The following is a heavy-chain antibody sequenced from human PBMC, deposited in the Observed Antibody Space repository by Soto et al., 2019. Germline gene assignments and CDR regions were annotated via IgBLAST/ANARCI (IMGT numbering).Heavy chain of an antibody. CDR3: ARGPRITIFGVVISNWFDP. Sequence: SETLSLTCAVYGGSFSGYYWSWIRQPPGKGLEWIGEINHSGSTNYNPSLKSRVTISVDTSKNQFSLKLSSVTAADTAVYYCARGPRITIFGVVISNWFDPWGQGTLVTVSS. V-gene: IGHV4-34*01. CDR1: GGSFSGYY. D-gene: IGHD3-3*01. CDR2: INHSGST. J-gene: IGHJ5*02.